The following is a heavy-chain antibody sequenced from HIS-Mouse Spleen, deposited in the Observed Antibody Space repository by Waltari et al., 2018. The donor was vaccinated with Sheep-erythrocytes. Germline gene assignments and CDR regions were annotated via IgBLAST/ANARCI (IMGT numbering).Heavy chain of an antibody. Sequence: QVQLVESGGGVVQPGRSLRLSCAASGFTFSSYGMHGVRQAPGKGLEWVAVISYDGSNKYYADSVKGRFTISRDNSKNTLYLQMNSLRAEDTAVYYCATSSSGYGDYWGQGTLVTVSS. CDR2: ISYDGSNK. V-gene: IGHV3-30*03. J-gene: IGHJ4*02. CDR3: ATSSSGYGDY. D-gene: IGHD5-12*01. CDR1: GFTFSSYG.